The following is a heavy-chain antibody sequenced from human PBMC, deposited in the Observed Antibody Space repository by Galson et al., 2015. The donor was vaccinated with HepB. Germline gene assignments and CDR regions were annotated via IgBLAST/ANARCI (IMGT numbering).Heavy chain of an antibody. V-gene: IGHV3-21*01. CDR1: GFTFSSYS. CDR3: ARDFGIVVVPAALGGAFDI. CDR2: ISSSSSYI. Sequence: SLRLSCAASGFTFSSYSMNWVRQAPGKGLEWVSSISSSSSYIYYADSVKGRFTISRDNAKNSLYLQMNSLRAEDTAVYYCARDFGIVVVPAALGGAFDIWGQGTMVTVSS. J-gene: IGHJ3*02. D-gene: IGHD2-2*01.